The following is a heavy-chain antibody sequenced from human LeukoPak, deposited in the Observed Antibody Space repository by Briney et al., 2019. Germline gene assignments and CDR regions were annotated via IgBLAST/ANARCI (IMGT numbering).Heavy chain of an antibody. V-gene: IGHV1-46*01. CDR2: INPSGGSP. CDR3: ARHQDDYGHSEQLRNFDY. CDR1: GSPFTNYY. D-gene: IGHD4-17*01. J-gene: IGHJ4*02. Sequence: ASVKSSYKAAGSPFTNYYMHWVRPPPGQGLEWMGIINPSGGSPSYAQKFQGRVTMTRDTSTSTVYMELSSLRSEDTAVYYCARHQDDYGHSEQLRNFDYWGQGTLVTVSS.